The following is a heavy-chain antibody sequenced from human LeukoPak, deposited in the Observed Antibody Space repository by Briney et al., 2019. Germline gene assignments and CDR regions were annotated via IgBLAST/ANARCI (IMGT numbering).Heavy chain of an antibody. V-gene: IGHV4-34*01. CDR2: INHSGST. CDR3: ARGGWELPEAYFDH. Sequence: SETLSLTCAVYGGSFSDYYWSWIRQPSGKGLEWIGEINHSGSTNYNPSLKSRVTISVDTSKNQFSLKLTSVTAADTAMYYCARGGWELPEAYFDHWGQGTLVTVSS. CDR1: GGSFSDYY. J-gene: IGHJ4*02. D-gene: IGHD1-26*01.